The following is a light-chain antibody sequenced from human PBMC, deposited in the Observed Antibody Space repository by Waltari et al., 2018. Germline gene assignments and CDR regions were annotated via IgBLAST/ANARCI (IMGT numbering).Light chain of an antibody. Sequence: EIVLTQSPATLSLSPGERATLSCRASQSVSSDLAWFLQKPGQAPRLLIYAASDRATGIPARFSGSGSGTDFTLTISSLEPEDFAVYYCQQRSNWPFTFGGGTKVEIK. CDR2: AAS. J-gene: IGKJ4*01. CDR3: QQRSNWPFT. V-gene: IGKV3-11*01. CDR1: QSVSSD.